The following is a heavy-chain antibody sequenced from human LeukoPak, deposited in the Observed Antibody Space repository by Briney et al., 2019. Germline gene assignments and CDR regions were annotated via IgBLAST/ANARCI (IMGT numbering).Heavy chain of an antibody. J-gene: IGHJ4*02. CDR1: GFTFRTYW. D-gene: IGHD1-26*01. Sequence: GGSLRLSCAASGFTFRTYWMHWVRQVPGKGLVWVSRINSDGNIITYADSVKGRFTISRDNTRNMVYLQMNSLTAEDSAVYYCVAGMGNYWGQGTLVSVSS. CDR2: INSDGNII. CDR3: VAGMGNY. V-gene: IGHV3-74*01.